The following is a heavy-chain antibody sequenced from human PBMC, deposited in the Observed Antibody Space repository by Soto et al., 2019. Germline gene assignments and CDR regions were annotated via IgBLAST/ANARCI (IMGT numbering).Heavy chain of an antibody. D-gene: IGHD2-15*01. CDR1: GGSISSSSYY. V-gene: IGHV4-39*07. Sequence: PSETLSLTCTVSGGSISSSSYYWGWIRQPPGKGLEWIGSIYYRGNTYYNPSLKSRVTISVDRSKNQFSLKLSSVTAADTAVYYCARGSTVAAILFDYWGQGTLVTVSS. J-gene: IGHJ4*02. CDR2: IYYRGNT. CDR3: ARGSTVAAILFDY.